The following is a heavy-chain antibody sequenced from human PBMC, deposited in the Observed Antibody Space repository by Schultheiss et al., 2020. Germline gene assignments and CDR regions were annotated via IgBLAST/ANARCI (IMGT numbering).Heavy chain of an antibody. CDR2: IKSKTDGGTT. V-gene: IGHV3-15*01. CDR3: TTDPTQLIVVVPAAIGPDNWFDP. J-gene: IGHJ5*02. Sequence: GGSLRLSCAASGFTFSNAWMSWVRQAPGKGLEWVGRIKSKTDGGTTDYAAPVKGRFTISRDDSKNTLYLQMNSLKTEDTAVYYCTTDPTQLIVVVPAAIGPDNWFDPWGQGTLVTVSS. CDR1: GFTFSNAW. D-gene: IGHD2-2*01.